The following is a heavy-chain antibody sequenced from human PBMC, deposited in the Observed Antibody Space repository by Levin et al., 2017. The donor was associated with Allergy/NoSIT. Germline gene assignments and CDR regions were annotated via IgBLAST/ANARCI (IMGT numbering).Heavy chain of an antibody. CDR1: GFTFSSYW. J-gene: IGHJ4*02. CDR2: INSDGSST. Sequence: ASVKVSCAASGFTFSSYWMHWVRQAPGKGLVWVSRINSDGSSTNYADSVKGRFTISRDNAKNTLYLQMNSLRDEDTAVYYCAKGGSVHFDYWGQGTLVTVSS. CDR3: AKGGSVHFDY. D-gene: IGHD1-26*01. V-gene: IGHV3-74*01.